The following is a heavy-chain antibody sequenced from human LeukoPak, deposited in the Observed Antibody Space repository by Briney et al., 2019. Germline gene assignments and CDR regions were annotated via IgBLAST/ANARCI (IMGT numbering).Heavy chain of an antibody. CDR3: ARQGGYCSSTSCSNWFDP. D-gene: IGHD2-2*03. Sequence: GESLKISCRGSGYSFTSYWIGWVRQMPGKGLEWMGIIYPGDSDTRYSPSFQGQVTISADKSISTAYLQWSSLKASDTAMYCCARQGGYCSSTSCSNWFDPWGQGTLVTVSS. J-gene: IGHJ5*02. V-gene: IGHV5-51*01. CDR1: GYSFTSYW. CDR2: IYPGDSDT.